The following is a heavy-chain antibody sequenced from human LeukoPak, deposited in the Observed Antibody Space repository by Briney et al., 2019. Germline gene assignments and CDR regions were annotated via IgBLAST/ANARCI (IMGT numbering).Heavy chain of an antibody. CDR2: IYPGDSHT. D-gene: IGHD1-1*01. CDR3: ARPRTGGDYYYGMDV. Sequence: GESLKISCKASGYSFTSYWIVWVRQMPGKGLEWMGIIYPGDSHTRYSPSFQGEVTISADKPISTAYLQWSSLQASDTATYYCARPRTGGDYYYGMDVWGQGTTVTVSS. V-gene: IGHV5-51*01. J-gene: IGHJ6*02. CDR1: GYSFTSYW.